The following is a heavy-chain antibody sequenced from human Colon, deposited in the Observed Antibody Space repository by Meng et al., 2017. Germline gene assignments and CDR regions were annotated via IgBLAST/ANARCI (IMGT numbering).Heavy chain of an antibody. D-gene: IGHD3-10*01. Sequence: VQLVESGGGLVQPGGSLRLSCAASGFTFMKYWMHWVRQAPGKGPVWVSNINTDGSTTNYAASVRGRFTISRDNAKNTLYLQMNSLRAEDTAMYYCAKDLHFGSKDYWGQGTLVTVSS. J-gene: IGHJ4*02. CDR3: AKDLHFGSKDY. CDR2: INTDGSTT. V-gene: IGHV3-74*01. CDR1: GFTFMKYW.